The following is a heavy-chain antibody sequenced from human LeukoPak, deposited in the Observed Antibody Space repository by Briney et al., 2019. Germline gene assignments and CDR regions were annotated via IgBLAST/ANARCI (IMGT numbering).Heavy chain of an antibody. J-gene: IGHJ5*02. V-gene: IGHV1-18*01. CDR2: SSSYNGNA. D-gene: IGHD5-12*01. CDR1: GYTFITYG. Sequence: GASVKVSCKGSGYTFITYGISWVGQAAGQGCGWMGWSSSYNGNADYAQKFRGRAAMTTDPSTNTAYMELRSLGFDDSADYYCARGRAGYDYAGFDPWGQGPRVTVSS. CDR3: ARGRAGYDYAGFDP.